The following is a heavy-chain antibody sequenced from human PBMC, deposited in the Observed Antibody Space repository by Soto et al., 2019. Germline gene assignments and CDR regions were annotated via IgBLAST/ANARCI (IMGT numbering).Heavy chain of an antibody. CDR3: ARRYYDSRGYYIDY. CDR1: GYTFTSYD. D-gene: IGHD3-22*01. CDR2: MNPNSGNT. V-gene: IGHV1-8*01. Sequence: QVQLVQSGAEVKKPGASVKVSCKASGYTFTSYDINWVRQATGQGLEWMGWMNPNSGNTGYAQKFHGRVTMTRNTSISTAYMELSSLRSEDTAVYYCARRYYDSRGYYIDYWGQGTLVTVSS. J-gene: IGHJ4*02.